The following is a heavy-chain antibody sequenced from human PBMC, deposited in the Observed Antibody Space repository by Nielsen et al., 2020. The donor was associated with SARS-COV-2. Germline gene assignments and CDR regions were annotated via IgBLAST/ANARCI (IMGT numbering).Heavy chain of an antibody. J-gene: IGHJ6*03. CDR2: ISAYNGNT. Sequence: WVRQAPGQGLEWMGWISAYNGNTNYAQKLQGRVTMTTDTSTSTAYMELRSLRSDDTAVYYCARGIQYCSSTSCYFRPYYYYTDVWGKGTTVTVSS. V-gene: IGHV1-18*01. CDR3: ARGIQYCSSTSCYFRPYYYYTDV. D-gene: IGHD2-2*01.